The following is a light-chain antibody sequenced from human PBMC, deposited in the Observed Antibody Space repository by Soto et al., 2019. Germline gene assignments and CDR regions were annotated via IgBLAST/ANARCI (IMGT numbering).Light chain of an antibody. J-gene: IGKJ5*01. CDR2: GAS. Sequence: EMVLTQSPGTLSFSPGERATLSCRASQSVSSSYLAWYQQKPGQAPRLLIYGASSRATGIPDRFSGSGSGTDFTLTISRLEPEDFAVYYCQQYGSSLSITSGQGTRLEI. V-gene: IGKV3-20*01. CDR1: QSVSSSY. CDR3: QQYGSSLSIT.